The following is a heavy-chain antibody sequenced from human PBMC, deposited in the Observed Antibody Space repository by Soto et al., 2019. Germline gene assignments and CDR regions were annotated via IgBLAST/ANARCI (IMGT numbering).Heavy chain of an antibody. D-gene: IGHD2-2*01. CDR2: IYYSGST. V-gene: IGHV4-31*03. J-gene: IGHJ4*02. CDR1: GGSISSGGYY. Sequence: QVQLQESGPGLVKPSQTLSLTCTVSGGSISSGGYYWSWIRQHPGKGLEWIGYIYYSGSTYYNQSLKSRVTISVATSKNQLSLKLSSVTAADTAVYYCARSSTSANYFDYWGQGTLVTVSS. CDR3: ARSSTSANYFDY.